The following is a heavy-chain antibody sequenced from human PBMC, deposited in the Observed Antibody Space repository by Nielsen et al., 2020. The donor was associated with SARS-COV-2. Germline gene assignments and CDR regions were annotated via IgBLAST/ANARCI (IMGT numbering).Heavy chain of an antibody. J-gene: IGHJ2*01. CDR1: GGSFSGYY. Sequence: GSLRLSCAVYGGSFSGYYWSWIRQPPGKGLEWIGEINHSGSTNYNPSLKSRVTISVDTSKNQFSLKLSSVTAADTAVYYCARGRRGQWYFDLGGRGTLVTVSA. CDR3: ARGRRGQWYFDL. D-gene: IGHD3-16*01. CDR2: INHSGST. V-gene: IGHV4-34*01.